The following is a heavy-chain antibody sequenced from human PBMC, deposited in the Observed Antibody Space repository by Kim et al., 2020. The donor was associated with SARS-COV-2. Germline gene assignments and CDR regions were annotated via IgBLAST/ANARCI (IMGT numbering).Heavy chain of an antibody. D-gene: IGHD3-3*01. CDR2: KSDDGINE. CDR3: ARAPRFFDVFDM. J-gene: IGHJ3*02. Sequence: GGSLRLSCAASGFTFSSYAMHWVRQAPGRGLEWVAVKSDDGINEWYTDSVKGRFIISRDNSKNTLSLQMNSLRPDDTALYFCARAPRFFDVFDMWGQGTMVAVSS. V-gene: IGHV3-30-3*01. CDR1: GFTFSSYA.